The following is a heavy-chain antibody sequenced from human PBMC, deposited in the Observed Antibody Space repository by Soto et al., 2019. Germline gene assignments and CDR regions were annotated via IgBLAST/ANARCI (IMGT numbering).Heavy chain of an antibody. D-gene: IGHD3-16*01. J-gene: IGHJ4*02. V-gene: IGHV4-59*01. CDR2: IFYTGGT. CDR1: GGSISGYF. CDR3: ARSGLTFRGVL. Sequence: SETLSLTCTVSGGSISGYFLSWIRQPPGKGLEYIGWIFYTGGTNYNASLASRVAISLDTSKNQISLNLHSVTAADTAVYYCARSGLTFRGVLWGQGTLVTVS.